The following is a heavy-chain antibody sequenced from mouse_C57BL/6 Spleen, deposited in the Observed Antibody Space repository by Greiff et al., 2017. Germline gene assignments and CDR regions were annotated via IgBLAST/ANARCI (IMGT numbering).Heavy chain of an antibody. J-gene: IGHJ1*03. CDR1: GYTFTDYY. CDR3: AREGYDYDRYFDV. Sequence: VQLKESGPVLVKPGASVKMSCKASGYTFTDYYMNWVKQSHGKSLEWIGVINPYNGSTSYNQKFKGKATLTVDKSSSTAYMELNSLTSEDSAVYYCAREGYDYDRYFDVWGTGTTVTVSS. D-gene: IGHD2-4*01. CDR2: INPYNGST. V-gene: IGHV1-19*01.